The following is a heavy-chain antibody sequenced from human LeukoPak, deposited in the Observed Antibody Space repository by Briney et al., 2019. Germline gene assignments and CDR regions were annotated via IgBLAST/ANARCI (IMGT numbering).Heavy chain of an antibody. Sequence: PGGSLRLSCAASGFTFSSYAMSWVRPAPGEGLEWVSAISGSGGRTYYADSVKGRFTISRDNSKNTLYLQMNRLRAEDTAVYYCAKVRSYGAVTGREDYWGQGTLVTVSS. J-gene: IGHJ4*02. V-gene: IGHV3-23*01. CDR3: AKVRSYGAVTGREDY. D-gene: IGHD4-17*01. CDR2: ISGSGGRT. CDR1: GFTFSSYA.